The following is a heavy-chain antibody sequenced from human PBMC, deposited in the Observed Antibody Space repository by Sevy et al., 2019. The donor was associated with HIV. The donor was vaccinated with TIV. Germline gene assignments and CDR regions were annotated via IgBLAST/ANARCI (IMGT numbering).Heavy chain of an antibody. CDR1: GFTFSSYV. CDR3: AKDKVGAGSSGYGMDV. D-gene: IGHD2-2*01. J-gene: IGHJ6*02. V-gene: IGHV3-23*01. Sequence: GGSLRLSCAASGFTFSSYVMSWVRQAPGKGLEWVSAISGSGGSTYYADSVKGRFTISRDNSKNTLSLQKNSLRAEDTAVYYCAKDKVGAGSSGYGMDVWGQGTTVTVSS. CDR2: ISGSGGST.